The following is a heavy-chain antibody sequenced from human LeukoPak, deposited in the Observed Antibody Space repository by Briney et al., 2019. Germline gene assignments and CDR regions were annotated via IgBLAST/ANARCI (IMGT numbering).Heavy chain of an antibody. J-gene: IGHJ4*02. V-gene: IGHV4-61*02. Sequence: SETLSLTCTVSGVSISRGSHYWSWIRQPAGKGLEWTGRIHTIGNTNYSPSLWRRVTISVDTSKNQFSLRLHSVTAADTAVYYCARDRSYYSDTGTDYWGQGALVTVSS. CDR2: IHTIGNT. D-gene: IGHD3-22*01. CDR3: ARDRSYYSDTGTDY. CDR1: GVSISRGSHY.